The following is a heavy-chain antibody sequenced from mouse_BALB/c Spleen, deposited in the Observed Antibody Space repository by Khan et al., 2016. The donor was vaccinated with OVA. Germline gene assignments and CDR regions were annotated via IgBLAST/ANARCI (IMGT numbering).Heavy chain of an antibody. CDR2: INTYTGEP. V-gene: IGHV9-3-1*01. CDR1: GYTFTNYG. D-gene: IGHD2-10*01. J-gene: IGHJ4*01. CDR3: ARPPYFSYTLDY. Sequence: QIQLVQSGPELKKPGETVKISCKASGYTFTNYGMNWVQQSPGKALKWMGWINTYTGEPTYADDFKGRFVFSLETSASTAYLQINNLKNEDTATYFCARPPYFSYTLDYWGQGTSVTVSS.